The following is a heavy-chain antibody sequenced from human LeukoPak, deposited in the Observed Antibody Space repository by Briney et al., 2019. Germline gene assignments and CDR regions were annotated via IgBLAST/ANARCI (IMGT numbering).Heavy chain of an antibody. D-gene: IGHD6-13*01. CDR2: ISGNAVGT. J-gene: IGHJ4*02. CDR1: GFTFSNYA. Sequence: PGGSLRLSCAASGFTFSNYAMTWVRQAPGKGLEWVSSISGNAVGTYYADSVKGRFTISRDNSKNTLYLQMNSLKTEDTAVYYCTTDQGDIAAAGTRDYWGQGTLVTVSS. V-gene: IGHV3-23*01. CDR3: TTDQGDIAAAGTRDY.